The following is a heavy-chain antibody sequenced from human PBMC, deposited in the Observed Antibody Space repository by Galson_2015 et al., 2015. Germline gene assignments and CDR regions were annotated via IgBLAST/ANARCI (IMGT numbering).Heavy chain of an antibody. CDR2: IKPDGSDR. CDR1: EFTFTNYW. D-gene: IGHD5-18*01. V-gene: IGHV3-7*01. CDR3: ARVPGYSYGYYDW. Sequence: SLRLSCAASEFTFTNYWMNWVRQAPGKGLEWLANIKPDGSDRYYVDSVKGRFTISRDNAKNSLYLQMNTLRDEDTAVYYCARVPGYSYGYYDWWGQGTLVTVSS. J-gene: IGHJ4*02.